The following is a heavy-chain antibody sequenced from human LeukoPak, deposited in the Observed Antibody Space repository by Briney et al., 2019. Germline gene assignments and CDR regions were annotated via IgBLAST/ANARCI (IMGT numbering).Heavy chain of an antibody. Sequence: GASVKVSCKASGGTFSSYAISWVRQAPGQGLEWMGGIIPIFGTANYAQKFQGRVTITADKSTSTAYMELSSLRSEDTAVYYCSVGWSKAIETSYYYYGMDVWGQGTTVTVSS. D-gene: IGHD2-15*01. CDR1: GGTFSSYA. J-gene: IGHJ6*02. V-gene: IGHV1-69*06. CDR2: IIPIFGTA. CDR3: SVGWSKAIETSYYYYGMDV.